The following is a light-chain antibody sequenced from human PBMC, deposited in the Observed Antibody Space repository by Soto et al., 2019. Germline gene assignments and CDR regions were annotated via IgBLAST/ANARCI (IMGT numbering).Light chain of an antibody. CDR2: DDT. V-gene: IGLV2-14*02. CDR3: CSYEGSGPYV. Sequence: QSVLLKPASLYGSPGQSFTTSCTGTVGLVSWYQQHPGKVPKLIIYDDTKRPSGVSSRFSGSKSGNTASLTISGLQAEDEADYCCCSYEGSGPYVFGAGSKGTVI. J-gene: IGLJ1*01. CDR1: VGL.